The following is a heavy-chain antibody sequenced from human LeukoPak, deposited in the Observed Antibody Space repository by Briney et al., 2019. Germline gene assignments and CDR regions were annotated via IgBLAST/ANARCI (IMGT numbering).Heavy chain of an antibody. Sequence: GGSLRLSCAASGFTFSSYSMNWVRQAPGKGLEWVSSISSSSSYIYYADSVKGRFTISRDNAKNSLYLQMNSLRAEDTAVYYCARGSYCSSTSCYRPYYYYGMDVWGQGTTVTVSS. J-gene: IGHJ6*02. CDR3: ARGSYCSSTSCYRPYYYYGMDV. CDR2: ISSSSSYI. D-gene: IGHD2-2*01. CDR1: GFTFSSYS. V-gene: IGHV3-21*01.